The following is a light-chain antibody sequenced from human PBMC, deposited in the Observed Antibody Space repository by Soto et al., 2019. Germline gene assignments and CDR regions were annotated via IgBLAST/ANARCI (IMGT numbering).Light chain of an antibody. J-gene: IGKJ3*01. CDR3: QQASSCPTT. Sequence: DIQMTQSPSSVSASVGDRVTITCRASQGISSWLAWYQQKPGKAPRLLIYAASSLQSGVPSRFNGSGSGTEFTLTISSPQPEDSASYDCQQASSCPTTFGPGTKVDIE. CDR1: QGISSW. CDR2: AAS. V-gene: IGKV1-12*01.